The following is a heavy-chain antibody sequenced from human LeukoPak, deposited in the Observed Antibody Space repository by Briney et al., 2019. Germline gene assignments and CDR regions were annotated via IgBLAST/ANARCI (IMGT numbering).Heavy chain of an antibody. D-gene: IGHD2-21*01. CDR3: AKFYSGRKDFDY. Sequence: PGGSLRLSCAASGFTFSSYGMHWVRQAPGKGLEWVAVIWCDGSNKYYADSVKGRFTISRDNSKNALYLQMNSLRAEDTAVYYCAKFYSGRKDFDYWGQGTLVTVSS. J-gene: IGHJ4*02. CDR2: IWCDGSNK. CDR1: GFTFSSYG. V-gene: IGHV3-33*06.